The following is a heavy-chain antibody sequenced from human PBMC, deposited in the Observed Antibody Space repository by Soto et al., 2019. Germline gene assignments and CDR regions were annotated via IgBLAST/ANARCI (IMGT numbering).Heavy chain of an antibody. CDR2: INPNSGGT. V-gene: IGHV1-2*02. D-gene: IGHD6-19*01. Sequence: QVQLVQSGAEVKKPGASVKVSCKASGYTFTGYYMHWVRQAPGQGLEGMGWINPNSGGTNYAQKFQGRVTMTRDTSISTAYMELSRLRSDDTAVYYCARVSSGPNYYYGMDVWGQGTTVTVSS. CDR3: ARVSSGPNYYYGMDV. CDR1: GYTFTGYY. J-gene: IGHJ6*02.